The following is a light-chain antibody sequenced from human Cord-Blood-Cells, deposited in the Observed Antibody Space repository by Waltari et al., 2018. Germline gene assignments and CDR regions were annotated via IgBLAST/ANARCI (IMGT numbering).Light chain of an antibody. Sequence: QPVLTQSSSASASLGSSVKLTCTLSRGHSRYIIARHQQQPGKAPRYLMKLEGSGSYNKGSGVPDRFSGSSSGADRYLTISNLQSEDEADYYCETWDSNSYVFGTGTKVTVL. V-gene: IGLV4-60*03. CDR2: LEGSGSY. J-gene: IGLJ1*01. CDR3: ETWDSNSYV. CDR1: RGHSRYI.